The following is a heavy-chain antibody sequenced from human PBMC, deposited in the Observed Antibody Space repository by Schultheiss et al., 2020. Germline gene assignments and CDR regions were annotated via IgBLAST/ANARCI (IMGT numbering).Heavy chain of an antibody. CDR2: LSAYHGTT. Sequence: ASVKVSCKASGYTFTSSGLSWVRQAPGQGLEWLGWLSAYHGTTHYAPQLPGRVTLPPDTSPSTAYMELRSLRSDDTAVYYCARSYLAHYDFWSGYYIFWGKGTLGTVSA. D-gene: IGHD3-3*01. CDR3: ARSYLAHYDFWSGYYIF. J-gene: IGHJ4*02. CDR1: GYTFTSSG. V-gene: IGHV1-18*01.